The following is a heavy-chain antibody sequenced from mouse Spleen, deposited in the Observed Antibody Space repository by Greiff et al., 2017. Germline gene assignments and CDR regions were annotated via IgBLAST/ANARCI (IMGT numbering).Heavy chain of an antibody. CDR3: AREVVGREDFDY. CDR1: GYTFTSYG. J-gene: IGHJ2*01. D-gene: IGHD1-1*02. Sequence: QVQLQQSGAELARPGASVKLSCKASGYTFTSYGLSWVKQRTGQGLEWIGEIYPRSGNTYYNEKFKGKATLTADKSSSTAYMELRSLTSEDSAVYFCAREVVGREDFDYWGQGTTLTVSS. CDR2: IYPRSGNT. V-gene: IGHV1-81*01.